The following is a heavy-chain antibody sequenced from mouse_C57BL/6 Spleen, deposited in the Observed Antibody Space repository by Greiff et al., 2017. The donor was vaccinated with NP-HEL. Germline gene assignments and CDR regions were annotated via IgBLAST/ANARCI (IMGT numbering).Heavy chain of an antibody. D-gene: IGHD1-1*01. V-gene: IGHV1-52*01. CDR1: GYTFTSYW. CDR3: ARGNYGSRGAMDY. Sequence: LQQSGAELVRPGSSVKLSCKASGYTFTSYWMHWVKQRPIQGLEWIGNIDPSDSETHYNQKFKDKAPLTVDKAASTAYMQLSSLTSEDSAVYYCARGNYGSRGAMDYWGQGTSVTVSS. CDR2: IDPSDSET. J-gene: IGHJ4*01.